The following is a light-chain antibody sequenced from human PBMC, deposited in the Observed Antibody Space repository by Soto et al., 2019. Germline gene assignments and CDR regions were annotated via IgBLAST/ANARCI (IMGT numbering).Light chain of an antibody. J-gene: IGLJ2*01. CDR2: DVS. CDR1: SSDVGGYNY. V-gene: IGLV2-14*01. Sequence: QSALTQPASVSGSPGQSITISCTGTSSDVGGYNYVSWYQQHPGKAPKLMIYDVSNRPSGVSNRFSGSKSGNTASLTISGLQAEDGGDFFCSSYTSRSTYVVFGGGTKLTVL. CDR3: SSYTSRSTYVV.